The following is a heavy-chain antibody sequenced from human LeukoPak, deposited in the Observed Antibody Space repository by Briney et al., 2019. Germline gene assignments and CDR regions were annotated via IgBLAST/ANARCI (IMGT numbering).Heavy chain of an antibody. V-gene: IGHV3-66*01. CDR3: ARNSWFSTTGGYFDY. J-gene: IGHJ4*02. CDR2: IYYGGST. D-gene: IGHD2/OR15-2a*01. CDR1: GLTQKSKH. Sequence: GGSLTLLCTVSGLTQKSKHKRGARRATGEGVEWVLVIYYGGSTYYADSVKVRFIIYKDNSRSTLYLQMNSLRAEDTAVYYCARNSWFSTTGGYFDYWGQGTLVTVSS.